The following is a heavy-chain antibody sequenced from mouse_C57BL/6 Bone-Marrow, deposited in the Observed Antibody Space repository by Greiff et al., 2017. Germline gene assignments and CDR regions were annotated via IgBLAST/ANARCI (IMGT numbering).Heavy chain of an antibody. CDR3: AMRDYCGSSPYYFDY. Sequence: VQLQQSGAELARPGASVKLSCKASGYTFSSYGISWVKQRTGKGLEWIGEIYPRGGNTYYNEKFKGKATLTADKSSSTAYMELRSLTSEHSAVLFGAMRDYCGSSPYYFDYWGQGTTLTVSS. V-gene: IGHV1-81*01. CDR2: IYPRGGNT. J-gene: IGHJ2*01. D-gene: IGHD1-1*01. CDR1: GYTFSSYG.